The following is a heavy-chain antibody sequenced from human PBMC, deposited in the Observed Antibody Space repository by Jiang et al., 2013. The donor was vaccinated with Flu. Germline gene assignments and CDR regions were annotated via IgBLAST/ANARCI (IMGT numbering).Heavy chain of an antibody. D-gene: IGHD3-10*01. V-gene: IGHV4-31*03. CDR3: ARTLRRVLWFGEFELGSNWFDP. CDR1: GGSISSGGYY. Sequence: GSGLVKPSQTLSLTCTVSGGSISSGGYYWSWIRQHPGKGLEWIGYIYYSGSTYYNPSLKSRVTISVDTSKNQFSLKLSSVTAADTAVYYCARTLRRVLWFGEFELGSNWFDPWGQGTLVTVSS. J-gene: IGHJ5*02. CDR2: IYYSGST.